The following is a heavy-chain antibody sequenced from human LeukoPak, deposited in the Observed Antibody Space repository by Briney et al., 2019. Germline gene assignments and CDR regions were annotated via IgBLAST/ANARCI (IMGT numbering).Heavy chain of an antibody. CDR3: ARDFRKQLSALTTPGAFGI. Sequence: SVKVSCKASGGTFSSYAISWVRQAPGQGLEWMGGIIPIFGTANYAQKFQGRVTITADESTSTAYMGLSSLRSEDTAVYYCARDFRKQLSALTTPGAFGIWGQGTMVTVSS. V-gene: IGHV1-69*01. J-gene: IGHJ3*02. CDR1: GGTFSSYA. CDR2: IIPIFGTA. D-gene: IGHD1-1*01.